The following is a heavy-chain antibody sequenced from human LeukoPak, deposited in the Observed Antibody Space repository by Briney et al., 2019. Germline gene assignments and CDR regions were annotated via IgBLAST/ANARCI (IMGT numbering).Heavy chain of an antibody. V-gene: IGHV3-23*01. CDR3: ARGGFIVVVTPFDY. Sequence: GGSLRLSCAASGFTFSSYGMSWVRQAPGKGLEWVSAISGSGGSTYYADSVKGRFTISRDNSKNTLYLQMNSLRAEDTAVYYCARGGFIVVVTPFDYWGQGTLVTVSS. CDR1: GFTFSSYG. D-gene: IGHD3-22*01. J-gene: IGHJ4*02. CDR2: ISGSGGST.